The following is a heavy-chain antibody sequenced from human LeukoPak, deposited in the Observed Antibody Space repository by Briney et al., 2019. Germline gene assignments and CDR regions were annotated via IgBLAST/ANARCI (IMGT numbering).Heavy chain of an antibody. J-gene: IGHJ4*02. V-gene: IGHV3-48*02. CDR2: ISASSSTI. CDR3: ARDAGSGYFDY. Sequence: GGSLRLSCAASGFSFGTYGMNWVRQAPGKGLEWVSYISASSSTIHYADSVKGRFTISRDNAKNSLYLQVNGLRDEDTAVYYCARDAGSGYFDYWGQGTLVTVSS. D-gene: IGHD6-19*01. CDR1: GFSFGTYG.